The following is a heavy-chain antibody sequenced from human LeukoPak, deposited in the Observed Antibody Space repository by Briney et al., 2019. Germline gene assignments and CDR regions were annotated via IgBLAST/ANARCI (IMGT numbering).Heavy chain of an antibody. CDR1: GLTFSNCG. Sequence: GGSLRLFCASSGLTFSNCGMHWVRHAPGKGLDWVAVIHFNGSHKYYADSVKGRFTISRDNSANTQFLQMNSLRPEDTAVYYCARDGAARLLRYYYYMDVWGKGTTVIVSS. CDR2: IHFNGSHK. D-gene: IGHD6-6*01. V-gene: IGHV3-30*19. CDR3: ARDGAARLLRYYYYMDV. J-gene: IGHJ6*03.